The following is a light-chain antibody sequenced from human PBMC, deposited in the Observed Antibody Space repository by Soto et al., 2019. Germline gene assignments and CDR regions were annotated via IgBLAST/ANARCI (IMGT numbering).Light chain of an antibody. Sequence: QSALTQPASVSGSPGQSITISCTGNSSDVGYHNYVSWYRQHPGKAPRLMIYEVNNRPSGVSNRFSGSKSGNTASLTISGLQAEDEADYYWSSCTSSNTLLDVFGTGTRV. CDR2: EVN. CDR3: SSCTSSNTLLDV. J-gene: IGLJ1*01. CDR1: SSDVGYHNY. V-gene: IGLV2-14*01.